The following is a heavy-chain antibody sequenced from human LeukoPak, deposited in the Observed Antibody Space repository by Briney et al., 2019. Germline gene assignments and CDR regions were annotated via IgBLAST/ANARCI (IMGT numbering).Heavy chain of an antibody. CDR2: IYYSGST. Sequence: SETLSLTCTVSGGSISSSSYYWGWIRQPPGKGLEWIGSIYYSGSTYYNPSLKSRVTISVDTSKNQFSLKLSSVTAADTAVYYCAREFIRYSSGWYFDYWGQGTLVTVSS. D-gene: IGHD6-19*01. CDR1: GGSISSSSYY. V-gene: IGHV4-39*07. J-gene: IGHJ4*02. CDR3: AREFIRYSSGWYFDY.